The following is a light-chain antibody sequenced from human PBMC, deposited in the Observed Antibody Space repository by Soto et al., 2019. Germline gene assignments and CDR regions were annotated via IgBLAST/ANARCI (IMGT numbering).Light chain of an antibody. V-gene: IGKV1-16*02. CDR2: AAS. J-gene: IGKJ3*01. CDR3: QHYNSYPPA. Sequence: DIQMTQSPSSLSATIGDRVTITCRASQGISNSLAWFRQKPGKAPKSLIYAASSLQSGVPSKFSDSGSGTDFTLTTSCQQPADFETYYCQHYNSYPPAFVPGTKVDIK. CDR1: QGISNS.